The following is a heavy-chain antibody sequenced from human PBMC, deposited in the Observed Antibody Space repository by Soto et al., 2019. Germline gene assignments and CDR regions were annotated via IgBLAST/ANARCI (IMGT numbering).Heavy chain of an antibody. CDR3: ARRQYSSSWYWFDP. CDR2: IYPGDSDA. CDR1: GYSFTIYW. J-gene: IGHJ5*02. D-gene: IGHD6-13*01. Sequence: PVQSLTISCKGSGYSFTIYWIGWVRQMPGKGLEWMGIIYPGDSDARSSPSFQGQVTISADKSISTAYLQWSSLKASDAAMYYCARRQYSSSWYWFDPWGQGTLVTVSS. V-gene: IGHV5-51*01.